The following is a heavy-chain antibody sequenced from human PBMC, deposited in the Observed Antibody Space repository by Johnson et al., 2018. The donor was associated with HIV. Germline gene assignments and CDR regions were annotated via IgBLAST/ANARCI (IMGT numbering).Heavy chain of an antibody. CDR1: GFTFSSYW. J-gene: IGHJ3*02. Sequence: VQLVESGGGLVQPGGSLRLSCAASGFTFSSYWMSWVRQAPGKGLEWVANIKQDGSEKYYVDSVKGRFTISRDNAKNSLYLQMTSLRAEDTAVYYCARARQGAVVKWGPGKMDAFDIWGQGTMVTVSS. CDR2: IKQDGSEK. V-gene: IGHV3-7*05. CDR3: ARARQGAVVKWGPGKMDAFDI. D-gene: IGHD4-23*01.